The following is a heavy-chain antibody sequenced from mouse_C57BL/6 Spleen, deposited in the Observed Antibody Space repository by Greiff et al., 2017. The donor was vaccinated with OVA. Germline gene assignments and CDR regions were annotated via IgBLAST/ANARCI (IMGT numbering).Heavy chain of an antibody. V-gene: IGHV1-9*01. Sequence: VQLQQSGAELMKPGASVKLSCKASGYTFTGYWIEWVKQRPGHGLEWIGEILPGSGSTHYNEKFKGKATFTEDKSSNTAYMRLSSLTTEDSAIYYCAKNIPHWYFDVWGTGTTVTVSS. CDR1: GYTFTGYW. D-gene: IGHD5-1-1*01. CDR2: ILPGSGST. J-gene: IGHJ1*03. CDR3: AKNIPHWYFDV.